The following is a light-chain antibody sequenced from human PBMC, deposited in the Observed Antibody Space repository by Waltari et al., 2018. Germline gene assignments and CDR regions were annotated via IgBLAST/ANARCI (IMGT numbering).Light chain of an antibody. Sequence: EIVLTQSPATLSLSPGERATLSCRASQSVSTFLAWYQQKPGQAPRLLIYDASNRATGIPARFSGSGSGTDFTLSISRLEPEDFAVYYCQHFGYTFGQGTKLEIK. CDR2: DAS. V-gene: IGKV3-11*01. CDR1: QSVSTF. J-gene: IGKJ2*01. CDR3: QHFGYT.